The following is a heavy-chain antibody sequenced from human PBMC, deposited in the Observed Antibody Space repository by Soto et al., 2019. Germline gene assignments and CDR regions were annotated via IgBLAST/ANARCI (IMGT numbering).Heavy chain of an antibody. CDR1: GDSISSGNW. CDR3: AREPNYGGNAGYFDY. Sequence: QVQLQESGPGLVKPSGTLSLTCSVSGDSISSGNWWPWVRQPPGKGLEWIGEIYHSGSTNYSPSLKSRVTISVDKSKNQCSLKLTSVTAADTAVYYCAREPNYGGNAGYFDYWGQGTLVTVSP. V-gene: IGHV4-4*02. J-gene: IGHJ4*02. CDR2: IYHSGST. D-gene: IGHD4-17*01.